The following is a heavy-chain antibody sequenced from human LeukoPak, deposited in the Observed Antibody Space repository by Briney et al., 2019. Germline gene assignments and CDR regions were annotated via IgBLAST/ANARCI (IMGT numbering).Heavy chain of an antibody. D-gene: IGHD6-19*01. J-gene: IGHJ4*02. CDR1: GFTFSSYW. V-gene: IGHV3-7*01. Sequence: GGPLRLSCGASGFTFSSYWMIWVPQAPGKGVEGVANIKQDGSEKYYVDSVKGRFTISRDNAKNSLYLQMNSLRAEDTAVYYCAREGWSSGWPAYYFDYWGQGTLVTVST. CDR3: AREGWSSGWPAYYFDY. CDR2: IKQDGSEK.